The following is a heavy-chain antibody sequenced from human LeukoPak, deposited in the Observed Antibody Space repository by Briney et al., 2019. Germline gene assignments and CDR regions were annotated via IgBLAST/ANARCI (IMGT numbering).Heavy chain of an antibody. J-gene: IGHJ4*02. D-gene: IGHD6-19*01. V-gene: IGHV3-30*18. CDR2: ISYDGSNK. Sequence: GGSLRLSCAASGFTFSSYGMHWVRQAPGKGLEWVAVISYDGSNKYYADSVKGRFTISRDNSKNTLYLQMNSLRAEDTAVYYCAKKDGAGENPFDYWGQGTLVTVSS. CDR3: AKKDGAGENPFDY. CDR1: GFTFSSYG.